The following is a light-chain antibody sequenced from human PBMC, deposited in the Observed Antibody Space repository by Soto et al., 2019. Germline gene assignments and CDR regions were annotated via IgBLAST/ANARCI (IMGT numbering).Light chain of an antibody. CDR1: QSVGSY. V-gene: IGKV3-11*01. Sequence: VLTQSPATLSVSPGDRATLSWRASQSVGSYLAWFQQTPGQAPRLLIYDNSNRATGIPDRFSGSGSGTDFTLTISRLETEDFAVYYCQQRSDWPPTFGQGTKVDIK. J-gene: IGKJ1*01. CDR3: QQRSDWPPT. CDR2: DNS.